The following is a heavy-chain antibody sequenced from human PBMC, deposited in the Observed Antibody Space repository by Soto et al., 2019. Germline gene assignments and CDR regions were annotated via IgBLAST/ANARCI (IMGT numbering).Heavy chain of an antibody. Sequence: QVQLVQSGAEVKNPGASVKVSCKTSGYTFTSYGIGWARQAPGQGLEWMGWINTYNGNTNYAQNLQGRVTLTTDTSTSTAYMELRSLRSNDTAIYYCAMVDVYVTPSPQDVWGKGTTVNVSS. V-gene: IGHV1-18*01. J-gene: IGHJ6*04. D-gene: IGHD3-16*01. CDR1: GYTFTSYG. CDR2: INTYNGNT. CDR3: AMVDVYVTPSPQDV.